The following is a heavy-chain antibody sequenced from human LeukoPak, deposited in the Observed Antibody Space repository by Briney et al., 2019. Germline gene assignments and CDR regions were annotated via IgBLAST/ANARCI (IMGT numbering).Heavy chain of an antibody. J-gene: IGHJ4*02. Sequence: GGSLRLSCAASGFTLSSYAMSWVRQAPGKGLEWVSAISGSGGSTYYADSVKGRFTISRDNSKNTLYLQMNSLRAEDTAVYYCAREVYDFWSGFPDYWGQGTLVTVSS. V-gene: IGHV3-23*01. D-gene: IGHD3-3*01. CDR1: GFTLSSYA. CDR2: ISGSGGST. CDR3: AREVYDFWSGFPDY.